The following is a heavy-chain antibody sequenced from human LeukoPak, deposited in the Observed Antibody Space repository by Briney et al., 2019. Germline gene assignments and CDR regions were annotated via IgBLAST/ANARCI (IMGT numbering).Heavy chain of an antibody. CDR2: INPYSGAT. D-gene: IGHD6-6*01. Sequence: ASVKVSCQTSGYTFTDFYLNWVRQAPGQGLEWMGWINPYSGATISAERFQGRMTMTWDASIGTAYRQLTRLRSDDTAVYYCATASITHTRDPWGQGTLVTVSS. CDR3: ATASITHTRDP. CDR1: GYTFTDFY. V-gene: IGHV1-2*02. J-gene: IGHJ5*02.